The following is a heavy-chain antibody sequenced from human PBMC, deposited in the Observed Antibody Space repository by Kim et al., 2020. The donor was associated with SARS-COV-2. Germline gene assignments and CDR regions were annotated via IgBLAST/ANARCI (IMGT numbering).Heavy chain of an antibody. V-gene: IGHV1-69*13. D-gene: IGHD3-16*01. Sequence: SVKVSCKASGGTFSSYAISWVRQAPGQGLEWMGGIIPIFGTANYAQKFQGRVTITADESTSTAYMELSSLRSEDTAVYYCARMEVGELGEYYYYGMDVWGQGTTVTVSS. J-gene: IGHJ6*02. CDR3: ARMEVGELGEYYYYGMDV. CDR2: IIPIFGTA. CDR1: GGTFSSYA.